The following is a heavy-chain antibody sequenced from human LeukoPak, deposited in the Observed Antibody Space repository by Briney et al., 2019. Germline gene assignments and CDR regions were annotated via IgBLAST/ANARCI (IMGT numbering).Heavy chain of an antibody. CDR2: IKQDGSDK. Sequence: GSLRLSCAASGFTFTKYWMTWVRQAPGKGLEWVGNIKQDGSDKSYMDSVKGRFTISRDNTKNSVYLQMSSLRAEDTAVYYCAREVWGPEYWGQGTLVTVSS. J-gene: IGHJ4*02. D-gene: IGHD1-14*01. CDR3: AREVWGPEY. V-gene: IGHV3-7*01. CDR1: GFTFTKYW.